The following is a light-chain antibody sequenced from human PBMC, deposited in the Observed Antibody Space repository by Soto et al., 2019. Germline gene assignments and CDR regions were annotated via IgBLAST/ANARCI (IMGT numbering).Light chain of an antibody. J-gene: IGLJ1*01. CDR2: NNN. CDR3: AAWDESLTGPV. CDR1: RSDIGSNS. V-gene: IGLV1-44*01. Sequence: QSVLTQPPSASGTPGQTVIISCSGSRSDIGSNSVNWYQHLPGTAPKLLIYNNNQRPSGVPDRFSGSKSGTSASLAISGLQSEDEADYYCAAWDESLTGPVFGTGTKLTVL.